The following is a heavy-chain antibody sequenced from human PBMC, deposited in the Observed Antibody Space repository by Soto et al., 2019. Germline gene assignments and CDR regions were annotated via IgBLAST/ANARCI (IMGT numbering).Heavy chain of an antibody. D-gene: IGHD3-22*01. Sequence: GGSLRLSCAASGFNFSSYSMNWVRQAPGKGLEWVSSISSSSSYIYYADSVKGRFTISRDNAKNSLYLQMNSLRAEDTAVYYCAREMTSRYYYDSSGPDDAFDIWGQGTMVTVS. CDR1: GFNFSSYS. CDR3: AREMTSRYYYDSSGPDDAFDI. J-gene: IGHJ3*02. CDR2: ISSSSSYI. V-gene: IGHV3-21*01.